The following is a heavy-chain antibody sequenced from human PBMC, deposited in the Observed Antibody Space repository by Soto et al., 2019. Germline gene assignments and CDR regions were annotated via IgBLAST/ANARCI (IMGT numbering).Heavy chain of an antibody. Sequence: GGSLRLSCVASGFSFSNYNMNWVRQAPGKGLEWVSYITDSSDTVHYADSVRGRFTISRDNAESSLYLQMNSLRDEDTAVYFCARDFGHGYYLDYWGRGTRVTVS. CDR1: GFSFSNYN. D-gene: IGHD3-3*01. CDR2: ITDSSDTV. CDR3: ARDFGHGYYLDY. J-gene: IGHJ4*02. V-gene: IGHV3-48*02.